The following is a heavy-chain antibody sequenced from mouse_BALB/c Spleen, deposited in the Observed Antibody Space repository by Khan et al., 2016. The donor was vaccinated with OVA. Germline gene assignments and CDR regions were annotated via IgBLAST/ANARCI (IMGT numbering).Heavy chain of an antibody. CDR2: IDPFNDDT. D-gene: IGHD1-1*01. CDR1: GYSFTTYY. J-gene: IGHJ3*01. Sequence: VQLQQSGPELMKPGASVKISCKASGYSFTTYYIHWVKQSHGKSLEWIGYIDPFNDDTNYNQKFKGKATLTVDKSSSTAYMHLSSLTSEDSAVYYCARHDSSSWFAYWGQGTLVTVSA. CDR3: ARHDSSSWFAY. V-gene: IGHV1S135*01.